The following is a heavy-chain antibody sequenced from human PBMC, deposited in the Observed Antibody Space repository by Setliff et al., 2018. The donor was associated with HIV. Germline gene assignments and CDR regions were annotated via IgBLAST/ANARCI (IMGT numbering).Heavy chain of an antibody. J-gene: IGHJ5*02. V-gene: IGHV3-23*01. Sequence: GGSLRLSCAASGFSFSNYAMGWVRQAPGKGLVWASSVLRGGHNTFYADSVKGRFTISRDNSKDTLYLQMSGLTAEDTAIYYCAKTLVVVASPLDLWGQGTLVTVSS. D-gene: IGHD2-15*01. CDR2: VLRGGHNT. CDR3: AKTLVVVASPLDL. CDR1: GFSFSNYA.